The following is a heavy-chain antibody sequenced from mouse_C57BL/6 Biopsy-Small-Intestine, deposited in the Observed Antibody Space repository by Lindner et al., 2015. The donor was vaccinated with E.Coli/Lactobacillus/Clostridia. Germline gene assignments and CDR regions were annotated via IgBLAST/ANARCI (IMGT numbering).Heavy chain of an antibody. Sequence: QLQESGGGLVQPKGSLKLSCAASGFSFNTYAMNWVRQAPGKGLEWVARIRSKSNNYATYYADSVKDRFTISRDDSESMLYLQMNNLKTEDTAMYYCVRHGLQGYFDVWGTGTTVTVSS. D-gene: IGHD6-1*01. CDR1: GFSFNTYA. V-gene: IGHV10-1*01. J-gene: IGHJ1*03. CDR3: VRHGLQGYFDV. CDR2: IRSKSNNYAT.